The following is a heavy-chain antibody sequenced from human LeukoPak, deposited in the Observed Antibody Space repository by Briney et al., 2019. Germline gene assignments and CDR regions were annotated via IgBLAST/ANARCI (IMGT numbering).Heavy chain of an antibody. D-gene: IGHD5-12*01. CDR3: AKEVYIVATIMGYFDY. CDR2: ISGSGGST. Sequence: PGGSLRLSCAASGFTFSSYGMSWVRQAPGKGLEWVSAISGSGGSTYYADSVKGRFTISRDNSKNTLYLQMNSLRAEDTAVYYCAKEVYIVATIMGYFDYWGQGTLVTVSS. CDR1: GFTFSSYG. J-gene: IGHJ4*02. V-gene: IGHV3-23*01.